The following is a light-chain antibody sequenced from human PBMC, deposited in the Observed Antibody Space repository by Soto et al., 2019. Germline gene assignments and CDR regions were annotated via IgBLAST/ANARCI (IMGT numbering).Light chain of an antibody. V-gene: IGKV1-5*03. J-gene: IGKJ1*01. CDR1: QTISSW. CDR2: KAS. CDR3: QQYSRYPWT. Sequence: DIPMTQSPFTLSASVGDRVTISCRAGQTISSWLAWYQHKPGKAPKLLIYKASTLQTRVPSRFSGSGSGTEFTLTISSLQPDDFATYFCQQYSRYPWTFGQGTKVEIK.